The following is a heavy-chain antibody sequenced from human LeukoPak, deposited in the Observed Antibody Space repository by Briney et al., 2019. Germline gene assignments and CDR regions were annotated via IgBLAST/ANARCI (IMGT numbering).Heavy chain of an antibody. CDR3: TSDTMSVAATFDS. CDR2: IKNDGSEK. Sequence: PGGSLRLSCAASGFTFSSYSMNWVRQAPGRGLEWVANIKNDGSEKYYVDSVKGRFTISRDNAKNSLSLQMNSLRVEDTAIYYCTSDTMSVAATFDSWGQGTLVTVSS. J-gene: IGHJ4*02. D-gene: IGHD6-19*01. V-gene: IGHV3-7*03. CDR1: GFTFSSYS.